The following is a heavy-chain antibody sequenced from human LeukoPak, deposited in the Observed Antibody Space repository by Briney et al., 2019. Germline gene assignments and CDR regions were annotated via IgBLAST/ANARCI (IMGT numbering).Heavy chain of an antibody. Sequence: PGGSLRLSCAASGFTFSSYAMSWVRQAPGKGLEWVSAISGSGGSTYYADSVKGRFTISRDNSKNTLYLQMNSLRAEDTAVYYCAKGSLRYFDWLAEYYFDYWGQRTLVTVSS. D-gene: IGHD3-9*01. J-gene: IGHJ4*02. CDR2: ISGSGGST. V-gene: IGHV3-23*01. CDR1: GFTFSSYA. CDR3: AKGSLRYFDWLAEYYFDY.